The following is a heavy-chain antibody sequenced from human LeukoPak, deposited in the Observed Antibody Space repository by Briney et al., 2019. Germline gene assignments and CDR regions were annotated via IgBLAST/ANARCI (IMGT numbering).Heavy chain of an antibody. CDR1: GGSISSYY. CDR3: ARDLRNNWFDP. J-gene: IGHJ5*02. Sequence: PSETLSLTCTVSGGSISSYYWNWIRQPPGKGLEWIGYIYYSGSTNYNPSLKSRVTISVDMSKNQFSLKPSSVTAADTAVYYCARDLRNNWFDPWGQGTLVTVSS. V-gene: IGHV4-59*01. CDR2: IYYSGST.